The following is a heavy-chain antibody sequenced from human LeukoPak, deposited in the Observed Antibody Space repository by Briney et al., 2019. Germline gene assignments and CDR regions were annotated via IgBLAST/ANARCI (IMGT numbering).Heavy chain of an antibody. D-gene: IGHD1-26*01. CDR1: RFTFSRYW. V-gene: IGHV3-74*01. CDR2: INSDVGST. Sequence: GGSLRLSCAASRFTFSRYWMRWVRQAPEKGLGWVSRINSDVGSTSYADSVKGRFTISTDKAKNTLCLPTNRLRAENTPVYYCARDRGSYYDYWGQGSLVTVSS. CDR3: ARDRGSYYDY. J-gene: IGHJ4*02.